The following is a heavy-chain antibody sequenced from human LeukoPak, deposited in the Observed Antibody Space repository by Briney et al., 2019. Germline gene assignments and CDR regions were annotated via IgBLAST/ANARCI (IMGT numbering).Heavy chain of an antibody. Sequence: GGSLRLSCAASGFTFSSYGMSWVRQAPGKGLEWVSAISGSGGSTYYADSVKGRFTISRDNSKNTLYLQMNSLRAEDTALYYCAKDMTSGFRGVPRGYFDYWGQGTLVTVSS. CDR2: ISGSGGST. CDR1: GFTFSSYG. D-gene: IGHD3-10*01. CDR3: AKDMTSGFRGVPRGYFDY. J-gene: IGHJ4*02. V-gene: IGHV3-23*01.